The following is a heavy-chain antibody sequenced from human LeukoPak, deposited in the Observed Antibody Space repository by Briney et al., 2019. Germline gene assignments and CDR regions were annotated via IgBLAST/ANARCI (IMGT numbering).Heavy chain of an antibody. V-gene: IGHV1-2*02. CDR2: INPNSGGT. Sequence: ASVKVSCKASGYTFTGYYMHWVRQATGQGLEWMGWINPNSGGTNYAQKFQGRVTMTRDTSISTAYMELSRLRSDDTAVYYCARDPNGYYYDSSGYYNWFDPWGQGTLVTVSS. D-gene: IGHD3-22*01. J-gene: IGHJ5*02. CDR3: ARDPNGYYYDSSGYYNWFDP. CDR1: GYTFTGYY.